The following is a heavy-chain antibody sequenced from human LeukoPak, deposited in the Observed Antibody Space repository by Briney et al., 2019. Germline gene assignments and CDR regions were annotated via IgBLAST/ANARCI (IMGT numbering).Heavy chain of an antibody. V-gene: IGHV1-58*02. D-gene: IGHD6-13*01. J-gene: IGHJ4*02. CDR1: GFTFTSSA. CDR3: AALTDGAAAGTSEY. Sequence: SVKVSCKASGFTFTSSAMQWVRQARGQRLEWIGWIVVGSGNTNYAQKFQERVTITRDMSTSTAYMELSSLRSEDPAVYYGAALTDGAAAGTSEYWGQGTLVTVSP. CDR2: IVVGSGNT.